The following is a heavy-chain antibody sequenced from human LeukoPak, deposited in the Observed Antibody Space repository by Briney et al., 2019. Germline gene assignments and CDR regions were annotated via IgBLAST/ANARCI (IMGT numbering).Heavy chain of an antibody. D-gene: IGHD4-17*01. CDR3: ARLRSPVTILYYFDY. CDR1: GGSISSSTYC. V-gene: IGHV4-39*01. J-gene: IGHJ4*02. Sequence: PSETLSLTCTVSGGSISSSTYCWGWIRQPPGKGLEWLRSFYCSGSTYYNPSLKSRVTISVDTSKNQFSLKLSSVTAADTAVYYCARLRSPVTILYYFDYWGQGTLVTVSS. CDR2: FYCSGST.